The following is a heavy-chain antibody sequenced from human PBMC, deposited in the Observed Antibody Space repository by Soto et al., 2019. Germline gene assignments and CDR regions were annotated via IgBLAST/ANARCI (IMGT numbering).Heavy chain of an antibody. Sequence: EVQLVESGGGLVQPGGSLRLFCAASGFTFSSYWMICVRQAPGKGLEWVANIKEDGREKYYVDSVKGRFNISRDNAKNSLDLQMNCLRAADTAVYYSARRRMVRRVTFYYYYDKAVWGKGTAVTVS. J-gene: IGHJ6*03. CDR2: IKEDGREK. V-gene: IGHV3-7*01. D-gene: IGHD3-10*01. CDR3: ARRRMVRRVTFYYYYDKAV. CDR1: GFTFSSYW.